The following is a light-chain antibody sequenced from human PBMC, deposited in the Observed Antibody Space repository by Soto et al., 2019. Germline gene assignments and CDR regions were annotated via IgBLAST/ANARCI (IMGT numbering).Light chain of an antibody. Sequence: QSVLTQPPSVSATPGQNVTISCSGKTSNIGNNYVSWYQQLPGAAPKLLIFEIYKRPPEIPERFSGSKSATSATLAITGLQTGDEADYYCEAWDATLSDVLFGGGTQLTVL. CDR2: EIY. CDR3: EAWDATLSDVL. V-gene: IGLV1-51*02. CDR1: TSNIGNNY. J-gene: IGLJ3*02.